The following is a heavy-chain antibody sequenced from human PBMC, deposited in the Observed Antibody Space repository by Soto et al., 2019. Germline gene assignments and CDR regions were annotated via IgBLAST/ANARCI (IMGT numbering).Heavy chain of an antibody. CDR2: IWYDGSNK. CDR3: ARGGQTREGSSYYYYGMDV. Sequence: GGSLRLSCAASGFTFSSYGMHWVRQAPGKGLEWVAVIWYDGSNKYYADSVKGRFTISRDNSKNTLYLQMNSLRAEDTAVYYCARGGQTREGSSYYYYGMDVWGQGTTVTVSS. D-gene: IGHD6-25*01. CDR1: GFTFSSYG. V-gene: IGHV3-33*01. J-gene: IGHJ6*02.